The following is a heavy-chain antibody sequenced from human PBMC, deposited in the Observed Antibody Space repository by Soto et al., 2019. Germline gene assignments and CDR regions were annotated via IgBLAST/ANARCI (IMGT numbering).Heavy chain of an antibody. CDR3: ARSLGY. CDR1: GGSFSGYY. CDR2: INHSGST. J-gene: IGHJ4*02. V-gene: IGHV4-34*01. Sequence: KPSETLSLTCSVYGGSFSGYYWSWIRQPPGKGLEWIGEINHSGSTNYNPSLKSRVTISVDTSKNQFSLKLSSVTAADTAVYYCARSLGYWGQGTLVTVS.